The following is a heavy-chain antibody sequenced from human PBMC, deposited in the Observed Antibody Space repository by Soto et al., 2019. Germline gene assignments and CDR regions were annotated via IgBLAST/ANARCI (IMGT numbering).Heavy chain of an antibody. J-gene: IGHJ4*02. Sequence: SLRLSCAASGLTFSSYWMHWVRQAPGKGLVWVSRIRSDGSGTSYADSVEGRFTVSRDDAKNTLYLQMNSLRAEDTAVYFCARGKTAVGLQENWGQGTLVTVSS. CDR3: ARGKTAVGLQEN. CDR1: GLTFSSYW. V-gene: IGHV3-74*01. CDR2: IRSDGSGT. D-gene: IGHD6-13*01.